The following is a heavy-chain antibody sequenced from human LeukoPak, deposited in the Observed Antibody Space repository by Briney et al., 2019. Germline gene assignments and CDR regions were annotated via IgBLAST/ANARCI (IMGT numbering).Heavy chain of an antibody. V-gene: IGHV3-7*01. D-gene: IGHD3-10*01. CDR3: ARYEVLTSFLDY. Sequence: QAGGSLRLSCAAAGFTLSRDWMSWVRQAAGKGREWVANIKKDGSEKYYVDSVKGRFTIYRDNAKNSLYMQIDSLRAEDTAVYYCARYEVLTSFLDYWGQGTLVTVSS. CDR2: IKKDGSEK. CDR1: GFTLSRDW. J-gene: IGHJ4*02.